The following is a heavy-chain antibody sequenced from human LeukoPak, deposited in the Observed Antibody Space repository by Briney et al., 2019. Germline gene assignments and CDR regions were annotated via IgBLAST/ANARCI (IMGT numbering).Heavy chain of an antibody. CDR2: IYTSGST. Sequence: SETLSLTCTVSGGSISSYYWSWLRQPAGKGLEWIGRIYTSGSTTYNPSLKSRVTMSVDTSKNQFSLKLSSVTAADTAVYYCAREGGAGATFDYWGQGTLVTVSS. CDR1: GGSISSYY. D-gene: IGHD6-19*01. J-gene: IGHJ4*02. CDR3: AREGGAGATFDY. V-gene: IGHV4-4*07.